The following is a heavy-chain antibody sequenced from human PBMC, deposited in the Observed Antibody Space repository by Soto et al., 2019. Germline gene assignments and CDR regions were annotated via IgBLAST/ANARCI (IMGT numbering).Heavy chain of an antibody. CDR3: ASSDYSKTGYYYYYMDV. D-gene: IGHD4-4*01. J-gene: IGHJ6*03. Sequence: GGSLRLSCAASGFTFSSYAMHWVRQAPGKGLEYVSTISSNGDSTYYANSVKGRFTISRDNSKNTLYLQMGSLRAEDMAVYYCASSDYSKTGYYYYYMDVWGKGTTVTVSS. V-gene: IGHV3-64*01. CDR1: GFTFSSYA. CDR2: ISSNGDST.